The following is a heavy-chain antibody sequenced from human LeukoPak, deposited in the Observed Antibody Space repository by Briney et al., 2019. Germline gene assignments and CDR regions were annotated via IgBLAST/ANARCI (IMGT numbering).Heavy chain of an antibody. CDR2: ISYDGSNK. D-gene: IGHD1-14*01. Sequence: GGSLRLLCAGCGFTFSNSCMHWVRQAPGKGLEWVTLISYDGSNKYYADSVKGRFTISRDNSKNTLYLQMNSLRAEDTAVYYCAKAGNAYNGNHFNPWGQGTLVTVSS. CDR3: AKAGNAYNGNHFNP. V-gene: IGHV3-30*18. J-gene: IGHJ5*02. CDR1: GFTFSNSC.